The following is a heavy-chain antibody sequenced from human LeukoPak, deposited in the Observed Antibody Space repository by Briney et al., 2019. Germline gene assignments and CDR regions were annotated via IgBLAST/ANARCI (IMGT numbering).Heavy chain of an antibody. CDR1: GGTFSSYA. D-gene: IGHD6-19*01. CDR3: ARDAAPGIAVAGTIWFDP. J-gene: IGHJ5*02. Sequence: SVKVSCKASGGTFSSYAISWVRQAPGQGLEWMGGIIPIFGTANYAQKFQGRVTITADESTSTAYMELSSLRSEDTAVYYCARDAAPGIAVAGTIWFDPWGQGTLVTVSS. V-gene: IGHV1-69*13. CDR2: IIPIFGTA.